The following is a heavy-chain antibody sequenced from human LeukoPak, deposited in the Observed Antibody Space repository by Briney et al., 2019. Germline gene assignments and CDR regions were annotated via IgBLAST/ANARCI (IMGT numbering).Heavy chain of an antibody. CDR2: MYYSGST. J-gene: IGHJ4*02. D-gene: IGHD7-27*01. CDR1: GGSISSNY. V-gene: IGHV4-59*01. Sequence: PSETLSLTCTVSGGSISSNYWSWIRQPPGKGLEWIGCMYYSGSTNYNPSLKSRVTMSIDTSKNQFSLKLTSVTAADTAVYYCAAGNWGYFDYWGQGTLVTVSS. CDR3: AAGNWGYFDY.